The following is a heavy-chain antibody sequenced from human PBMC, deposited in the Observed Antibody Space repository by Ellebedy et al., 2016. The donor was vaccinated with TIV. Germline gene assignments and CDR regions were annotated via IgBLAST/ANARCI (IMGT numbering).Heavy chain of an antibody. D-gene: IGHD6-19*01. V-gene: IGHV4-34*01. Sequence: MPSETLSLTCAVYGGSFSGYYWSWIRQPPGKGLEWIGEINHSGSTNYNPSLKSRVTISVDTSKNQFSLKLSSVTAADTAVYYCATLVAGTGRFDYWGQGTLVTVSS. CDR3: ATLVAGTGRFDY. J-gene: IGHJ4*02. CDR1: GGSFSGYY. CDR2: INHSGST.